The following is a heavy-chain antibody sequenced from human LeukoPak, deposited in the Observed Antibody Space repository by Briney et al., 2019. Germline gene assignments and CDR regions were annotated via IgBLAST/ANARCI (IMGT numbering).Heavy chain of an antibody. D-gene: IGHD6-13*01. V-gene: IGHV1-18*01. J-gene: IGHJ5*02. CDR3: ARDVVAAADLNWFDP. Sequence: ASVKVSCKASGYTFTSYGISWVRQAPGQGLEWMGWISAYNGNTDYAQKLQGRVTMTTDTSTSTAYMELRSLRSDDTAVYYCARDVVAAADLNWFDPWGQGTLVTVSS. CDR2: ISAYNGNT. CDR1: GYTFTSYG.